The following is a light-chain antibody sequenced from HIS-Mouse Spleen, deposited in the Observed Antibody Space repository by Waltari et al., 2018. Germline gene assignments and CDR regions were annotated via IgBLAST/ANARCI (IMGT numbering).Light chain of an antibody. Sequence: QTVVTQEPSFSVSPGGTVTLTCGLSSGSVSTSYYPSVYQQTPGPAPRTLIYSTNTRSSGVPDRFSGSILGNKAALTITGAQADDESDYYCVLYMGSGISWVFGGGTKLTVL. CDR2: STN. CDR3: VLYMGSGISWV. CDR1: SGSVSTSYY. V-gene: IGLV8-61*01. J-gene: IGLJ3*02.